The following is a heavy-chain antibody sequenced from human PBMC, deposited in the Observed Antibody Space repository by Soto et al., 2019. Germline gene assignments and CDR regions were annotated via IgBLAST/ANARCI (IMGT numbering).Heavy chain of an antibody. J-gene: IGHJ5*02. V-gene: IGHV4-59*01. D-gene: IGHD3-16*01. CDR3: ARESGGSVNWFDP. CDR2: IYYSGRT. CDR1: GGSISNYY. Sequence: QVQLQESGPGLVKPSETLSLTCTVSGGSISNYYWSWIRQPPGKGLEWIGYIYYSGRTKYNPSLKSRGTVSVDPSNNHVSRKLSSVTAADTAVYYGARESGGSVNWFDPWGPGTLVTVSS.